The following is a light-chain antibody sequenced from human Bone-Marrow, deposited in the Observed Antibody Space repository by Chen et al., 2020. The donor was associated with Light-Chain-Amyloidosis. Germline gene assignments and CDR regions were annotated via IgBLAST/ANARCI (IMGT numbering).Light chain of an antibody. CDR2: EDD. CDR3: QSYRVSSRGV. Sequence: NFMLTQPHSASESPGKTVIISCTSSSGSIATNYVEWYQKRPGSSPTPVIYEDDQSPSGVPDRFSCSIDRSSNSSSLTISVLKTDDAADSPCQSYRVSSRGVLGGGTKLPVL. V-gene: IGLV6-57*01. J-gene: IGLJ3*02. CDR1: SGSIATNY.